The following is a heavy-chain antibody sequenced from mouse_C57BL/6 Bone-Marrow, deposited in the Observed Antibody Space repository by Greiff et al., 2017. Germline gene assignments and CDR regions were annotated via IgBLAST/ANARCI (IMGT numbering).Heavy chain of an antibody. CDR2: IYPRSGNT. D-gene: IGHD4-1*01. Sequence: QVQLKESGAELARPGASVKLSCKASGYTFTSYGISWVKQRTGQGLEWIGEIYPRSGNTYYNEKFKGKATLTADKSSSTAYMELRSLTSEDSAVYFCAGQSGTGWYFDVWGTGTTVTVSS. CDR3: AGQSGTGWYFDV. V-gene: IGHV1-81*01. J-gene: IGHJ1*03. CDR1: GYTFTSYG.